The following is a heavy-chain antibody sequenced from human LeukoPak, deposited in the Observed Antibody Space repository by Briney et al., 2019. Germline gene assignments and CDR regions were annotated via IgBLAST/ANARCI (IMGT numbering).Heavy chain of an antibody. CDR2: IYSDGSR. V-gene: IGHV3-53*01. CDR3: ARGGFTWGPCTNLNGVCYLFDY. J-gene: IGHJ4*02. CDR1: GLSVSSNC. Sequence: PGGSLRLSCASTGLSVSSNCMTWVRQARGKGLEWVSVIYSDGSRHYSDSVKGRFTVSRDNSKNTLYLQMNSLRAEDTAVYYCARGGFTWGPCTNLNGVCYLFDYWGQGTLVTVSS. D-gene: IGHD2-8*01.